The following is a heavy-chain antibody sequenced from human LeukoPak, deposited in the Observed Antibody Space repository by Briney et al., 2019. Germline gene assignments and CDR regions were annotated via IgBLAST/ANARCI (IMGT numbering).Heavy chain of an antibody. J-gene: IGHJ4*02. CDR3: ARNSNFDTHDF. D-gene: IGHD3-22*01. V-gene: IGHV3-7*01. CDR2: IKTDGSEE. CDR1: GFTFGNSR. Sequence: PGGSLRLSCAASGFTFGNSRMSWVRQAPGKGLEWVAAIKTDGSEEYCVDSVRGRFTISRDNAKDSVFLQMNSLRADDTAVYFCARNSNFDTHDFWGQGTLVIVSS.